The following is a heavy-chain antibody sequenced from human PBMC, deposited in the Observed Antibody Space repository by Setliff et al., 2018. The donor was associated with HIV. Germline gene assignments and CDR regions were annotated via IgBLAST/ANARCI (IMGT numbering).Heavy chain of an antibody. D-gene: IGHD5-12*01. V-gene: IGHV4-34*01. J-gene: IGHJ4*02. CDR1: GGSFSDNY. Sequence: ASETLSLTCAVYGGSFSDNYWSWIRQSPGKGLEWIGEINHSGRTNYNPSLKSLKSRVTMSVDTSKNQFSLKLSSVTAADTAVYYCARMYSGYDWSPAGARTRYFDYWGQGTLVTVSS. CDR2: INHSGRT. CDR3: ARMYSGYDWSPAGARTRYFDY.